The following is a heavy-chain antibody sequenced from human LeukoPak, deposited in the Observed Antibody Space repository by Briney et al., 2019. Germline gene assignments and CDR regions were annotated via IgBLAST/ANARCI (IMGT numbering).Heavy chain of an antibody. CDR2: VNDSGGT. D-gene: IGHD2-21*02. CDR3: ARGGYCGGDCYFYY. CDR1: IDSFTNYY. V-gene: IGHV4-34*01. Sequence: SETLSLTCAVYIDSFTNYYWNWIRQTPGKGLEWIGEVNDSGGTNYNPSLKSRVTISVDTSKNQFSLKLSSVTAADTAVYYCARGGYCGGDCYFYYWGQGTLVTVSS. J-gene: IGHJ4*02.